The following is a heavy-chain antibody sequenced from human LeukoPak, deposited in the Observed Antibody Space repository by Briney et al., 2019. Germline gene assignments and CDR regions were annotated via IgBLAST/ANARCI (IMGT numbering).Heavy chain of an antibody. D-gene: IGHD5-18*01. CDR3: ARGRGYSYGYYYYYMDV. CDR2: INPNSGGT. CDR1: GYTFTGYY. J-gene: IGHJ6*03. V-gene: IGHV1-2*02. Sequence: ASVKVSCKASGYTFTGYYMHWVRQAPGQGLEWMGWINPNSGGTNYAQRFQGRVTMTRDTSISTAYMELSRLRSDDTAVYYCARGRGYSYGYYYYYMDVWGKGTTVTVSS.